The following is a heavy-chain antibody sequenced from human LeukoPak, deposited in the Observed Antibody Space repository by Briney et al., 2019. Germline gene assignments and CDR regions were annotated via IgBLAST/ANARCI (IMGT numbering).Heavy chain of an antibody. CDR1: GGSISSYY. Sequence: SETLSLTCTVSGGSISSYYWSWIRQPPGKGLEWIGYIYYSGSTNYNPSLKSRVTISVDTSKNQFSLKLSSVTAADTAVYYCASRGTVGHYYMDVWGKGTTVTVS. CDR2: IYYSGST. V-gene: IGHV4-59*01. J-gene: IGHJ6*03. CDR3: ASRGTVGHYYMDV. D-gene: IGHD3/OR15-3a*01.